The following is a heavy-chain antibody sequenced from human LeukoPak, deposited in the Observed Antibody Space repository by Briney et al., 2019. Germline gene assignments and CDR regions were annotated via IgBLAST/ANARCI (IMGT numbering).Heavy chain of an antibody. J-gene: IGHJ3*02. CDR3: ARGDHYYDSPYAFDI. D-gene: IGHD3-22*01. CDR2: INSGGTVT. Sequence: GGSLRLSCAASGFTFSDFWMHWVRQAPGKGLVWVSRINSGGTVTNYADSVKGRLTISRDNAKNTLYLQMNSLRAEDTAVYYCARGDHYYDSPYAFDIWGQGTMVTVSS. V-gene: IGHV3-74*01. CDR1: GFTFSDFW.